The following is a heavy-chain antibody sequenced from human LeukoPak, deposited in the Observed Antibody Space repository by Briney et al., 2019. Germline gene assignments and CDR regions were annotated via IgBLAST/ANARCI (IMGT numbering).Heavy chain of an antibody. CDR3: ARSGYSSGWYRVDFDY. D-gene: IGHD6-19*01. J-gene: IGHJ4*02. CDR2: ISAYNGNT. CDR1: GYTFTGYY. Sequence: ASVKVSCKASGYTFTGYYMHWVRQAPGQGLEWMGWISAYNGNTNYAQKLQGRVTMTTDTSTSTAYMELKSLRSDDTAVYYCARSGYSSGWYRVDFDYWGQGTLVTVSS. V-gene: IGHV1-18*04.